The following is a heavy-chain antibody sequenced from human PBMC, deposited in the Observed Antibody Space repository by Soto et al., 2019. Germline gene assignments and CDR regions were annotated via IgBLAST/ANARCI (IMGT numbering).Heavy chain of an antibody. J-gene: IGHJ3*02. V-gene: IGHV1-2*04. Sequence: ASVKVSCKASGYTFTGYYMHWVRQAPGQGLAWMGWINPYSGGTNYAQKFQGWVTMTRDTSISPAYMELSRLRSDDTAVYYCARGLELGFDAFDIWGQGTMVTVSS. D-gene: IGHD7-27*01. CDR1: GYTFTGYY. CDR3: ARGLELGFDAFDI. CDR2: INPYSGGT.